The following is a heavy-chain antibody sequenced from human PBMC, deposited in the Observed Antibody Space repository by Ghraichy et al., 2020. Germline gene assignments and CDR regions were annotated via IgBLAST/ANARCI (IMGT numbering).Heavy chain of an antibody. D-gene: IGHD5-12*01. CDR3: ARLARPGYSGYDRSDY. V-gene: IGHV4-39*01. J-gene: IGHJ4*02. CDR2: IYYSGST. Sequence: SETLSLTCTVSGGSISSSSYYWGWIRQPPGKGLEWIGSIYYSGSTYYNPSLKSRVTISVDTSKNQFSLKLSSVTAADTAVYYCARLARPGYSGYDRSDYWGQGTLVTVSS. CDR1: GGSISSSSYY.